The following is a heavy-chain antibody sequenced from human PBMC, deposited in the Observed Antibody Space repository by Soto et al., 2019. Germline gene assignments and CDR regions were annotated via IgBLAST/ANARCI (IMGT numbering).Heavy chain of an antibody. CDR1: GGTFSSYT. V-gene: IGHV1-69*08. CDR2: IIPILGIA. Sequence: QVQLVQSGAEVKKPGSSVKVSCKASGGTFSSYTISWVRQAPGQGLEWMGRIIPILGIANYAQKFQGRVTITADKSTSTAYMELSSLRSEDTAVYYCARDCLDSSSCRHFDYWGHGPLVTVSS. J-gene: IGHJ4*01. D-gene: IGHD6-13*01. CDR3: ARDCLDSSSCRHFDY.